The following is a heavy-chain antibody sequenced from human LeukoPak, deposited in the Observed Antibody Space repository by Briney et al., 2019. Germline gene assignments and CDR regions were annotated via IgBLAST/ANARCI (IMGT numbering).Heavy chain of an antibody. CDR2: IYHSGST. V-gene: IGHV4-59*12. D-gene: IGHD5-18*01. Sequence: SETLSLTCTLSGGSISTYYWSWIRQPPGKGLEWIGYIYHSGSTNYNPSLKSRVTVSVDTSKNQFSLKLSSVTAADTVVYYCARGIIQLWLYAFDIWGQGTMVTVSS. CDR1: GGSISTYY. CDR3: ARGIIQLWLYAFDI. J-gene: IGHJ3*02.